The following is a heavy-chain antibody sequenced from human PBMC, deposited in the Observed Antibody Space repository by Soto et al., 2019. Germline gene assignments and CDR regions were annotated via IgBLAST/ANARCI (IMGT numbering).Heavy chain of an antibody. J-gene: IGHJ5*02. CDR1: CGSISSADHY. V-gene: IGHV4-30-4*01. CDR2: IYHSGNT. Sequence: PSETLYLTRSVSCGSISSADHYWTWIRQPPGKGLEWMGYIYHSGNTHYNPSLKSPITISIDTSKNRFSLNLSSVTAADTAVYFCSRRRWGTERNYFDPWGQGALVTVSS. D-gene: IGHD1-7*01. CDR3: SRRRWGTERNYFDP.